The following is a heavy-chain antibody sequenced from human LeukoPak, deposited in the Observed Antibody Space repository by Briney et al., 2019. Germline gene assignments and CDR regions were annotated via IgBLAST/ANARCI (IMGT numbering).Heavy chain of an antibody. Sequence: GASVKVSCKASGGTFSNYAISWVRQAPGQGLEWMGWINPNSGGTNYAQKFQGRVTMTRDTSISTAYMELSRLRSDDTAVYYCARSVYYYDSSAPDYWGQGTLVTVSS. CDR3: ARSVYYYDSSAPDY. CDR1: GGTFSNYA. J-gene: IGHJ4*02. V-gene: IGHV1-2*02. CDR2: INPNSGGT. D-gene: IGHD3-22*01.